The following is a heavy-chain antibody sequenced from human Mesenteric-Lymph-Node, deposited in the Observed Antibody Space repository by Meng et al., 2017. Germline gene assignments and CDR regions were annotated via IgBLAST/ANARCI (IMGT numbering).Heavy chain of an antibody. Sequence: HLQESDPGLAEPAETPPPTSAVSGGSGSSINWGTCIRQPPGKALEWIGEIYHSGSTNYNPSLKSRVTISVDKSKNQFSLKLSSVTAADTAVYYCASYGPCSGNNCPLSSFDHWGQGTLVTVSS. V-gene: IGHV4-4*02. CDR2: IYHSGST. CDR1: GGSGSSINW. CDR3: ASYGPCSGNNCPLSSFDH. D-gene: IGHD2-15*01. J-gene: IGHJ4*02.